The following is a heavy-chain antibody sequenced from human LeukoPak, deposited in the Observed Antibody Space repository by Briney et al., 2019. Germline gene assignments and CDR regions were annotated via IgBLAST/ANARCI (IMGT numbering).Heavy chain of an antibody. CDR3: ALEGLATSDAFDI. J-gene: IGHJ3*02. CDR1: GFTFSSYW. V-gene: IGHV3-74*01. CDR2: INSDGSST. D-gene: IGHD5-12*01. Sequence: GGSLRLSCAASGFTFSSYWMHWVRQAPGKGLVWVSRINSDGSSTSYADSVKGRFTISRGNAKNTLYLQMNSLRAEDTAVYYCALEGLATSDAFDIWGQGTMVTVSS.